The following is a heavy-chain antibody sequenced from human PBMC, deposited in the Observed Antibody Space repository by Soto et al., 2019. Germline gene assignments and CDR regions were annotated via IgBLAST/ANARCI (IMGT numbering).Heavy chain of an antibody. CDR2: TGISGRTT. V-gene: IGHV3-23*01. D-gene: IGHD1-20*01. CDR3: ATVHNTSRSFDY. Sequence: EVQLLDSGGGWVQPGESLRLSCAASGFSVTTYAMSWVRQAPGKGLEWVSTTGISGRTTYYADSVKGRFTVSRDDFKNTLHLQMSSLRAEDTAVYYCATVHNTSRSFDYWGQGTLVTVSS. J-gene: IGHJ4*02. CDR1: GFSVTTYA.